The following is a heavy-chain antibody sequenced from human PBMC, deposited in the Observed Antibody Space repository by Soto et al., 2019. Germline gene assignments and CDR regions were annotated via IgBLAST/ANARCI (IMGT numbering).Heavy chain of an antibody. J-gene: IGHJ4*02. CDR2: INYSGST. CDR3: AREAGDTAMEYFDY. Sequence: SETLSLTCAVYGGSFSGYYWSWIRQPPGKGLEWIGEINYSGSTNYNPSLKSRVTISVDTSKNQFSLKLSSVTAADTAVYYCAREAGDTAMEYFDYWGQGTLVTVSS. D-gene: IGHD5-18*01. CDR1: GGSFSGYY. V-gene: IGHV4-34*01.